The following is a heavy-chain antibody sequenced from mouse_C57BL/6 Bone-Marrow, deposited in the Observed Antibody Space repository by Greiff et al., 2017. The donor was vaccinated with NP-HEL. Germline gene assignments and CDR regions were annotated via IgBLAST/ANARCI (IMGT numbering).Heavy chain of an antibody. J-gene: IGHJ4*01. D-gene: IGHD2-12*01. V-gene: IGHV14-4*01. Sequence: VQLQQSGAELVRPGASVKLSCTASGFNIKDYYMHWVKQRPEQGLEWIGWIDPENGDTEYASKFQGKATISADTSSNTAYLQLSSLTSEDTAVYYCLYHSHDAMDYWGQGTSVTVSS. CDR3: LYHSHDAMDY. CDR2: IDPENGDT. CDR1: GFNIKDYY.